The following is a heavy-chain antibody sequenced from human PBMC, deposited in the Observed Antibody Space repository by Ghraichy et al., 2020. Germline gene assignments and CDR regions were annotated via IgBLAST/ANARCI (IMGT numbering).Heavy chain of an antibody. J-gene: IGHJ4*02. CDR1: GYTFTSYG. V-gene: IGHV1-18*01. Sequence: ASVKVSCKASGYTFTSYGISWVRQAPGQGLEWMGWISAYNGNTNYAQKLQGRVTMTTDTSTSTAYMELRSLRSDDTAVYYCARTHPEDRPLYSSSWYGGDYWGQGTLVTVSS. CDR2: ISAYNGNT. CDR3: ARTHPEDRPLYSSSWYGGDY. D-gene: IGHD6-13*01.